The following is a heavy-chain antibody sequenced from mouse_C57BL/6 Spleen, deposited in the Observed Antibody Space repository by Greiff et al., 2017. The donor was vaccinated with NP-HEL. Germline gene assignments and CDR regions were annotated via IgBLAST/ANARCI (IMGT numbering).Heavy chain of an antibody. J-gene: IGHJ4*01. CDR1: GYTFTNYW. CDR2: IYPGGGYT. CDR3: ARFGYGNRYAMDY. V-gene: IGHV1-63*01. D-gene: IGHD2-1*01. Sequence: QVQLQQSGAELVRPGTSVKLSCKASGYTFTNYWIGWAKQRPGHGLEWIGDIYPGGGYTNYNEKFKGKATLTADKSSSTAYMQFSSLTSEDSAIYYCARFGYGNRYAMDYWGQGTSVTVSA.